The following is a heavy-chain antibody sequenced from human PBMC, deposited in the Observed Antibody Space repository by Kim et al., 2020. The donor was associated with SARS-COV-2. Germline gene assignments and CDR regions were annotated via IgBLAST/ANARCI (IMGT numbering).Heavy chain of an antibody. V-gene: IGHV1-18*01. CDR1: GYTFTSYG. CDR2: ISAYNGNT. Sequence: AAVKVSCKASGYTFTSYGISWVRQAPGQGLEWMGWISAYNGNTNSAQKLQGRVTMTTDTSTSTAYMELRSLRSDDTAVYYCARVGNYYDSSTDWGQGTLVTVSS. D-gene: IGHD3-22*01. J-gene: IGHJ4*02. CDR3: ARVGNYYDSSTD.